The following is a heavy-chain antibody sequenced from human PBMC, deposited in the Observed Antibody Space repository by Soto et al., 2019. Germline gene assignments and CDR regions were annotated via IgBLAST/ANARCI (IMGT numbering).Heavy chain of an antibody. D-gene: IGHD3-16*01. V-gene: IGHV5-51*01. Sequence: GESLKISCKGSGYSFTTYWIGWVRQMPGKGLEWMGIIYPDDSDTRYSPSFQGQVTIPADKSINTAYLQWSSLKASDTAMYYCARHQGGRAADYWGQGTLVTVSS. CDR1: GYSFTTYW. J-gene: IGHJ4*02. CDR2: IYPDDSDT. CDR3: ARHQGGRAADY.